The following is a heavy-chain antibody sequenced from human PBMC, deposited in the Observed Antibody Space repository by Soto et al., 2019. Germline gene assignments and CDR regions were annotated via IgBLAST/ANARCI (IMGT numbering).Heavy chain of an antibody. CDR3: ARQKAIFGVVSLLYFDY. J-gene: IGHJ4*02. Sequence: SETLSLTCTVSGGSISSYYWSWIRQPPGKGLEWIGYIYYSGSTNYNPSLKSRVTISVDTSKNQFSLKLSSVTAADTAVYYCARQKAIFGVVSLLYFDYWGQGTRVTVSS. V-gene: IGHV4-59*08. CDR1: GGSISSYY. CDR2: IYYSGST. D-gene: IGHD3-3*01.